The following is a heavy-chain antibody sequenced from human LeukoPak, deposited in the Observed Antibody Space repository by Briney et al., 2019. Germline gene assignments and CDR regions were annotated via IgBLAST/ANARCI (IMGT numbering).Heavy chain of an antibody. CDR3: APFGGP. D-gene: IGHD3-3*01. J-gene: IGHJ5*02. Sequence: GASVKVSCKVSGYNLNELPMHWVRQTPGKGREWMGGFDPEYDEIICSQRFQGSLTFTEDTTTDTAYMELSSLTSEASAVYYCAPFGGPWGQGTLVIVSS. CDR1: GYNLNELP. V-gene: IGHV1-24*01. CDR2: FDPEYDEI.